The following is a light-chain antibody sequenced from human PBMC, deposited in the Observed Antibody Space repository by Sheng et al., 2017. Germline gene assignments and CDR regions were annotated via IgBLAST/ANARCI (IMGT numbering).Light chain of an antibody. CDR3: QQYNSYSQT. CDR2: KAS. V-gene: IGKV1-5*03. CDR1: QSISSW. Sequence: DIQMTQSPSTLSASVGDRVTITCRASQSISSWLAWYQQKPGKAPNLLIYKASTLETGVPSRFSGSGSGTEFTLTISSLQPDDFATYYCQQYNSYSQTFGQGPRWKSN. J-gene: IGKJ1*01.